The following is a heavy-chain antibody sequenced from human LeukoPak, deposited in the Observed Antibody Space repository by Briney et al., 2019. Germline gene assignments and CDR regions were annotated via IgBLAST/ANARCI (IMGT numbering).Heavy chain of an antibody. J-gene: IGHJ4*02. CDR1: GFTFSSYA. V-gene: IGHV3-30*04. CDR3: AKSRYDMHFDY. Sequence: GGSLRLSCAASGFTFSSYAMHWVRQAPGKGLEWVAVISYDGSNKYYADSVKGRFTISRDNSKNTLYLQMNSLRAEDTAVYYCAKSRYDMHFDYWGQGTLVTVSS. D-gene: IGHD3-22*01. CDR2: ISYDGSNK.